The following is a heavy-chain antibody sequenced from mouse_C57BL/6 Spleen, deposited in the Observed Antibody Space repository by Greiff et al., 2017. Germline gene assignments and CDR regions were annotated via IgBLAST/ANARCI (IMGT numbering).Heavy chain of an antibody. V-gene: IGHV1-4*01. Sequence: VQLQESGAELARPGASVKMSCKASGYTFTSYTMHWVKQRPGQGLEWIGYINPSSGYTKYNQKFKDKATLTADKSSSTAYMQLSSLTSEDSAVYYCARWGNHYAMDYWGQGTSVTVSS. CDR2: INPSSGYT. J-gene: IGHJ4*01. CDR1: GYTFTSYT. CDR3: ARWGNHYAMDY.